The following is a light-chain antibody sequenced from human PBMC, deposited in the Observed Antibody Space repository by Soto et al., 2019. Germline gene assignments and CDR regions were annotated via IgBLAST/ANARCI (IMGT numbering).Light chain of an antibody. CDR1: QSVNTN. V-gene: IGKV3-15*01. Sequence: EIVMTQSPATLSVSPGETATLSCRASQSVNTNLAWYQQKAGQAPRLLIYRISTRATGIPARFSGSGSGTEFTLTINSLQSEDFAVYYCHQHNDWPLTFGGGTKVEIK. CDR3: HQHNDWPLT. J-gene: IGKJ4*01. CDR2: RIS.